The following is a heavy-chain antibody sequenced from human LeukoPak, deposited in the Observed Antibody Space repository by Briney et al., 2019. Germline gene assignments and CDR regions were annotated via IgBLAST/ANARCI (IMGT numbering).Heavy chain of an antibody. V-gene: IGHV3-30*04. CDR2: ISYDGSNK. J-gene: IGHJ4*02. Sequence: PGGSLRLSCAASGFTFSSYAMHWVRQAPGKGLEWVAVISYDGSNKYYADSVKGRFTISRDNSKNTLYLQMNSLRAEDTAVYYCATAEYTVALDYWGQGTLITVSS. CDR3: ATAEYTVALDY. D-gene: IGHD5-12*01. CDR1: GFTFSSYA.